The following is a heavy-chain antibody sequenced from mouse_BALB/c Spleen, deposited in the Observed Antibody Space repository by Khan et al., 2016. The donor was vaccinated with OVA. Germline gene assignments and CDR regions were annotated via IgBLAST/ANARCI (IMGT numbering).Heavy chain of an antibody. V-gene: IGHV1-4*01. CDR1: GYTFTTYT. CDR2: NNPSSDYA. Sequence: QVQLKESGAELARPGASVKMSCKASGYTFTTYTMHWVRQRPGQGLEWIGYNNPSSDYANYNQKFKDKTTLTADKSSSTAYMQLGSLTSENSAVYYGASYYRYPAWFAYWGQGTLVTVSA. J-gene: IGHJ3*01. CDR3: ASYYRYPAWFAY. D-gene: IGHD2-14*01.